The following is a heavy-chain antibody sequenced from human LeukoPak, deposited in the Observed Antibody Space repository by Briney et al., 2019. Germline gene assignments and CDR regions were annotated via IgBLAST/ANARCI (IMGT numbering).Heavy chain of an antibody. CDR3: TRQRVANYGMDV. Sequence: PGGSLRLSCAASGFTFSGSAMHWVRQASGKGLEWVGRIRSKANSYATAYAASVKGRFTISRDDSKNTAYLQMNSLKTEDTAVYYCTRQRVANYGMDVWGQGTTVTVSS. CDR2: IRSKANSYAT. V-gene: IGHV3-73*01. J-gene: IGHJ6*02. CDR1: GFTFSGSA.